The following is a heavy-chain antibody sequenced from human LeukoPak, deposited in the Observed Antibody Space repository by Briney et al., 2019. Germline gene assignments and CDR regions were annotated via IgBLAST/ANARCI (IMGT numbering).Heavy chain of an antibody. CDR2: IYYSGST. J-gene: IGHJ4*02. CDR1: GGSISSSSYY. CDR3: ARRLAGTEDY. V-gene: IGHV4-39*01. Sequence: SEALSLTCTVSGGSISSSSYYWGWIRQPPGKGLEWIGSIYYSGSTYYNPSLKSRVTISVDTSKNQFSLKLSSVTAADTAVYYCARRLAGTEDYWGQGTLVTVSS. D-gene: IGHD6-13*01.